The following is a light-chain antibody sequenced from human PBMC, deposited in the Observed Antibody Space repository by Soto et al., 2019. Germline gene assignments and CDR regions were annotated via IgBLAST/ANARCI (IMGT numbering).Light chain of an antibody. CDR2: SNN. J-gene: IGLJ2*01. V-gene: IGLV1-44*01. CDR1: SSNIGSNT. CDR3: ASWDDSLTGVI. Sequence: QSVLTQPPSASGTPGQRVIISCSGSSSNIGSNTVNWYQQLPGTAPKLLMYSNNQRPSGVPDRFSGSKSGTSASLAISGLQSEDEADYYCASWDDSLTGVIFGGGTQLTVL.